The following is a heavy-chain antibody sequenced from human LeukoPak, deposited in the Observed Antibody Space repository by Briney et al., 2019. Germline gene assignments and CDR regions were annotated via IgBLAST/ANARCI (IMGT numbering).Heavy chain of an antibody. CDR1: GDSISSYY. D-gene: IGHD6-13*01. Sequence: SETLSLTCTVSGDSISSYYWSWIRQPPGKELEWIGYIYYSGSTYYNPSLKSRVTISVDTSKHQFSLKLSSVTAADTAVYYRARVVYSLTGMDVWGQGTTVTVSS. CDR3: ARVVYSLTGMDV. CDR2: IYYSGST. J-gene: IGHJ6*02. V-gene: IGHV4-59*01.